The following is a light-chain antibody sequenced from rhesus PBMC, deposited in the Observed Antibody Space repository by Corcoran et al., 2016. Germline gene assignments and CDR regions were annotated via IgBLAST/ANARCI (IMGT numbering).Light chain of an antibody. J-gene: IGKJ1*01. CDR2: GAS. Sequence: EIVMTQSPATLSLSPGERATLSCRASQSVSSSLAWYHQKPGQAPRLLIYGASSRATGIPDRFSGSGSGTDFTLTIGSLEPEDFAVYYCLQHSNWPWTFGQGTKVEIK. V-gene: IGKV3-24*01. CDR1: QSVSSS. CDR3: LQHSNWPWT.